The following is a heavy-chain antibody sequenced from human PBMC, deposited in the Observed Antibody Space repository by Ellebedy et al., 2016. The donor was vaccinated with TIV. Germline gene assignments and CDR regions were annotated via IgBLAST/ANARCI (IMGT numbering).Heavy chain of an antibody. CDR2: ISSSSSTI. J-gene: IGHJ4*02. D-gene: IGHD1/OR15-1a*01. CDR1: GFTFRRYS. Sequence: PGGSLRLSCAASGFTFRRYSMNWVRQAPGKGLEWISYISSSSSTIYYADSVKGRFTISRDNAKNSLYLQMNSLRAEDTAVYYCARENWYNDYWGQGTLVTVSS. CDR3: ARENWYNDY. V-gene: IGHV3-48*01.